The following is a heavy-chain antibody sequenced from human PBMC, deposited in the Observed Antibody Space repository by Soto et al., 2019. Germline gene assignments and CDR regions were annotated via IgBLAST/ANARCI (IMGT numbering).Heavy chain of an antibody. V-gene: IGHV4-61*01. Sequence: PSETLSLTCTVSGGSISSSSYYWGWIRQPPGKGLEWIGYIYYSGSTNYNPSLKSRVTISVDTSKNQFSLKLSSVTAADTAVYYCAREGYSYGPFPVYYGMDVWGQGTTLTVSS. CDR2: IYYSGST. CDR1: GGSISSSSYY. J-gene: IGHJ6*02. D-gene: IGHD5-18*01. CDR3: AREGYSYGPFPVYYGMDV.